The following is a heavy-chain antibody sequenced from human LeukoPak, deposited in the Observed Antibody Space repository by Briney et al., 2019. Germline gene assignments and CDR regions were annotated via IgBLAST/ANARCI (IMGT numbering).Heavy chain of an antibody. CDR3: ARSLDYYDSSLYAFDI. CDR1: GFTFDDYA. Sequence: GGSLRLSCAASGFTFDDYAMHWVRQAPGKGLEWVSGISWNSGSIGYADSVKGRFTISRDNAKNSLYLQMNSLRAEDVALYYCARSLDYYDSSLYAFDIWGQGTMVTVSS. J-gene: IGHJ3*02. CDR2: ISWNSGSI. V-gene: IGHV3-9*03. D-gene: IGHD3-22*01.